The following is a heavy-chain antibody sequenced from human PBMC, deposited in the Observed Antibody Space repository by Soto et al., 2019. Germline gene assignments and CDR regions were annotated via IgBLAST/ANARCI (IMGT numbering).Heavy chain of an antibody. J-gene: IGHJ4*02. Sequence: SETLSLTCTVSGGSISSYYWSWIRQPPGKGLEWIGYIYYSGSTNYNPSLKSRVAISVDTSKNQFSLKLSSVTAADTAVYYCARGSSGWPYYFDYWGQGTLVTVSS. CDR1: GGSISSYY. CDR3: ARGSSGWPYYFDY. D-gene: IGHD6-19*01. CDR2: IYYSGST. V-gene: IGHV4-59*01.